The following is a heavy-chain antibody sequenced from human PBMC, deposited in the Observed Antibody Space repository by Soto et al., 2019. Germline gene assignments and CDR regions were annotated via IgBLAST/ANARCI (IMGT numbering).Heavy chain of an antibody. D-gene: IGHD2-15*01. J-gene: IGHJ3*02. CDR1: GGTFSSYA. CDR2: INPIFGTA. CDR3: ATKRLHRAQEAFDI. V-gene: IGHV1-69*01. Sequence: QVQLVQSGAEVKKPGSSVKVSCKASGGTFSSYAISWVRQAPGQGLEWMGGINPIFGTANYAQKFQGRVTITADESTSTDYMERISLRSEDTAVYSCATKRLHRAQEAFDIWGQGTMVTVSS.